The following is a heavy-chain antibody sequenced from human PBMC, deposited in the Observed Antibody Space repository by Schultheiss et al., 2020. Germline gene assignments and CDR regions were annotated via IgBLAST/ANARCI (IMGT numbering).Heavy chain of an antibody. J-gene: IGHJ6*02. V-gene: IGHV1-18*01. CDR1: GYTFTSYG. CDR3: ARDEGAIYDFWSGPMDV. Sequence: ASVKVSCKASGYTFTSYGISWVRQAPGQGLEWMGWISAYNGNTNYAQKLQGRVTMTTDTSTSTAYMELRSLRSDDTAVYYCARDEGAIYDFWSGPMDVWGQGTTVTVSS. D-gene: IGHD3-3*01. CDR2: ISAYNGNT.